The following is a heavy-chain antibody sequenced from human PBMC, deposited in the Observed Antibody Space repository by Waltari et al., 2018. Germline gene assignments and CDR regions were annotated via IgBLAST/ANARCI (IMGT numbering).Heavy chain of an antibody. CDR2: IYSSGKT. Sequence: QLQLQESGPGLVKPSETLSLSCTVFGDSINSTSYYWGWVLQPPGKGLEWVGSIYSSGKTYYHPTLEKRLTIALDTSKNHYSRRLSSVSAADTAVDYCATRLVAAGTNFDYWGQGSLVTVSS. CDR3: ATRLVAAGTNFDY. D-gene: IGHD1-7*01. V-gene: IGHV4-39*02. CDR1: GDSINSTSYY. J-gene: IGHJ4*02.